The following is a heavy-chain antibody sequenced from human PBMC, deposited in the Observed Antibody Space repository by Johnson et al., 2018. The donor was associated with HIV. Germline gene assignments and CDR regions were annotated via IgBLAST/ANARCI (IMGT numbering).Heavy chain of an antibody. D-gene: IGHD1-7*01. J-gene: IGHJ3*02. CDR1: GFTFSSYW. CDR2: IAHDGSNK. V-gene: IGHV3-30*03. Sequence: QVQLVESGGGLVQPGGSLRLSCAASGFTFSSYWMHWVRQAPGKGLEWVAVIAHDGSNKYYADSVKGRFPIPRDNSKNTLYLQMNSLKTEDTAVYYCTTGRNWNSVPDVDAFDIWGQGTMVTVSS. CDR3: TTGRNWNSVPDVDAFDI.